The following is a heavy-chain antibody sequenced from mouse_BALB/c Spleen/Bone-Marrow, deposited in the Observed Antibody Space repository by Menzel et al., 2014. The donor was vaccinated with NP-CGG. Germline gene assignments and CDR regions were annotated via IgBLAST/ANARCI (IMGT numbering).Heavy chain of an antibody. J-gene: IGHJ3*01. CDR2: IWGDGST. D-gene: IGHD1-1*01. CDR1: GFSLTGYG. V-gene: IGHV2-6-7*01. Sequence: QVHVKQSGPGLVAPSQSLSITCTVSGFSLTGYGVNWVRQPPGRGLEWLGMIWGDGSTDYNSTLKSGLSISKDNSKSQVFLKMNSLQTDDTARYYCARAFYYGSTYEGFVYWGQGTLVTVSA. CDR3: ARAFYYGSTYEGFVY.